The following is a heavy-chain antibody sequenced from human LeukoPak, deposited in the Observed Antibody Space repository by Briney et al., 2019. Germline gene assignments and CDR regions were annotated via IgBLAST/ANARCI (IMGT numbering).Heavy chain of an antibody. CDR3: ARGTLNIPGEHGAFDY. CDR1: GFTFDDYA. CDR2: ISWNSGSI. D-gene: IGHD1-14*01. V-gene: IGHV3-9*01. Sequence: GRSLRLSCAASGFTFDDYAMHWVRQAPGKGLEWVSGISWNSGSIGYADFVKGRFTISRDNAKNSLYLQMNSLRAEDTAVYYCARGTLNIPGEHGAFDYWGQGTLVTVSS. J-gene: IGHJ4*02.